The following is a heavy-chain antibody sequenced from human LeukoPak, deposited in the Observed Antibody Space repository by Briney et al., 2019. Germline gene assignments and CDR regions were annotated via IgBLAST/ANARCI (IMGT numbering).Heavy chain of an antibody. Sequence: PSETLSLTCAVSGYSISSGYYWDWIRQPPGKGLEWIGSIYHSGTTYYNPSLKSRVTISADTSKNQFSLKLTSVTDADTAMYYCAKGGGGSSSWLNWFDPWGQGTLVTVSS. V-gene: IGHV4-38-2*01. CDR3: AKGGGGSSSWLNWFDP. CDR2: IYHSGTT. J-gene: IGHJ5*02. CDR1: GYSISSGYY. D-gene: IGHD6-13*01.